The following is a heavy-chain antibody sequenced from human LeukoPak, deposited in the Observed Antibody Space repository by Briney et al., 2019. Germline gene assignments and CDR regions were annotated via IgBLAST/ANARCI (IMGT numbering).Heavy chain of an antibody. D-gene: IGHD3-22*01. J-gene: IGHJ4*02. V-gene: IGHV3-23*01. CDR3: AKDRGNGYHYFDD. CDR2: ISTSGESA. Sequence: GGSLRLSCPVSGVTFSSYAMSWVRQAPGRGLEWVSVISTSGESAYYADSVKGRFTISRDNSKNTLYLQMNSLRAEDTAVYYCAKDRGNGYHYFDDWGQGTLVTVSS. CDR1: GVTFSSYA.